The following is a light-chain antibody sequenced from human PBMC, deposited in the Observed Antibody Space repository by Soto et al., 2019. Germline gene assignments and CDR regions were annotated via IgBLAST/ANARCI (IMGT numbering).Light chain of an antibody. V-gene: IGKV3-20*01. J-gene: IGKJ2*01. CDR1: QSVSSSY. Sequence: EIVLTQSPGTLSFSPGERATLSCGASQSVSSSYLAWYQQKPGQAPRLLIYGASSRATGIPDRFSGSGSGTDFTLTISRLEPEDFAMHYCQQYGSSPNTFGQGTKLEIK. CDR2: GAS. CDR3: QQYGSSPNT.